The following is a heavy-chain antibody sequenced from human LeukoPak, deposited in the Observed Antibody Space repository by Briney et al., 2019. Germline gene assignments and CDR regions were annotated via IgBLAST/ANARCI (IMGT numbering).Heavy chain of an antibody. CDR2: INPNSGGT. V-gene: IGHV1-2*02. CDR3: ATGTTDSSGWYGDY. D-gene: IGHD6-19*01. J-gene: IGHJ4*02. CDR1: GYTFTGYY. Sequence: ASVKVSCKASGYTFTGYYMHWVRQAPGQGLEWMGWINPNSGGTNYAQKFQGRVTMTEDTSTDTAYMELSSLRSEDTAVYYCATGTTDSSGWYGDYWGQGTLVTVSS.